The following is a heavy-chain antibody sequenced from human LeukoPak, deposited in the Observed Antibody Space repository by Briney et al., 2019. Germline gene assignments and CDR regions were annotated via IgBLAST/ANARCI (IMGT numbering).Heavy chain of an antibody. J-gene: IGHJ6*02. CDR2: IYSGGNT. CDR1: GFIVRSNY. V-gene: IGHV3-53*01. CDR3: ARGWSVGMDV. Sequence: GGSLRLSCAASGFIVRSNYMSWVRQAPGKGLEWVSVIYSGGNTYYADSVKGRFTISRDSSKNTVYLQMNSLRAEDTAVYYCARGWSVGMDVWGQGTTVTVSS.